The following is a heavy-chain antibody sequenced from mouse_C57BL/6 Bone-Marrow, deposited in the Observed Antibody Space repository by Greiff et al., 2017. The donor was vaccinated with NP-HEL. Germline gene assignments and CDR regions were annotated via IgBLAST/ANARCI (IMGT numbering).Heavy chain of an antibody. CDR2: ISYDGSN. D-gene: IGHD1-1*02. V-gene: IGHV3-6*01. CDR1: GYSITSGYY. Sequence: EVQLQESGPGLVKPSQSLSLTCSVTGYSITSGYYWNWIRQFPGNKLEWMGYISYDGSNNYNPSLKNPISITRDTSKNQFFLKLNSVTTEDTATYYCASAYGHYFDYWGQGTTLTVSS. J-gene: IGHJ2*01. CDR3: ASAYGHYFDY.